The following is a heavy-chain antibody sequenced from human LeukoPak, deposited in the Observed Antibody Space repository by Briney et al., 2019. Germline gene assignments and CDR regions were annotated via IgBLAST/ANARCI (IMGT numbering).Heavy chain of an antibody. CDR3: ARGAAGGDFDY. D-gene: IGHD6-13*01. CDR2: IGGSGGST. CDR1: GFTFSSYA. V-gene: IGHV3-23*01. J-gene: IGHJ4*02. Sequence: PGGSLRLSCAASGFTFSSYAMSWVRQAPGKGLEWVSGIGGSGGSTYYADSVRGRFTISRDNAKNSLYLQMSSLRVEDTAVYYCARGAAGGDFDYWGQGTLVTVSS.